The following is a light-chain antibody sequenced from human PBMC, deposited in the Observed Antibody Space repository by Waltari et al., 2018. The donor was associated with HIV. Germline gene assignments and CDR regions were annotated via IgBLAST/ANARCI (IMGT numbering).Light chain of an antibody. V-gene: IGLV1-40*01. CDR2: GNT. CDR3: QSYDSSLNGWV. J-gene: IGLJ3*02. Sequence: QSVLTQPPSVPGAPGRKVIISCTGSSPTIRAGNDVQWYQQCPGTAPKVLIYGNTNRPSGVPDRFSGSKSGNSASLAITGLQADDEADYYCQSYDSSLNGWVFGGGTKLTV. CDR1: SPTIRAGND.